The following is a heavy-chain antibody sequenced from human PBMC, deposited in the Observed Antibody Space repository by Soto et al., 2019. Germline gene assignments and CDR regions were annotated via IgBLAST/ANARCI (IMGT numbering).Heavy chain of an antibody. V-gene: IGHV3-7*03. CDR3: ARGGRGSGMDV. J-gene: IGHJ6*02. Sequence: GGSMRLSCAASGFTFSSSWMSWVRQAPGKGLEWVANIKQDGSEKYYVDSVKGRFTISRDNAKNSLYLQMNSLRAEDTAVYYCARGGRGSGMDVWGQGTTVTVSS. CDR2: IKQDGSEK. CDR1: GFTFSSSW. D-gene: IGHD3-10*01.